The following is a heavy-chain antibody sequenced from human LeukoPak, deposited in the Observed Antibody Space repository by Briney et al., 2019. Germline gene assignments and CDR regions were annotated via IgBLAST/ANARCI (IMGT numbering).Heavy chain of an antibody. CDR1: GFTFSSYS. CDR3: ARAVPAAITPRGY. V-gene: IGHV3-48*01. D-gene: IGHD2-2*02. Sequence: PGGSLRLSCAASGFTFSSYSMNWVRQAPGKGLEWVSYISSSSSTTYYADSVKGRFTISRDNAKNSLYLQMNSLRAEDTAVYYCARAVPAAITPRGYWGQGTLVTVSS. J-gene: IGHJ4*02. CDR2: ISSSSSTT.